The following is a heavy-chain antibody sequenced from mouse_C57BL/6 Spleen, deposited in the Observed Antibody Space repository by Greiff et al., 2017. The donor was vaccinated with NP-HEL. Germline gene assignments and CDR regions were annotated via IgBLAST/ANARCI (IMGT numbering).Heavy chain of an antibody. Sequence: DVQLQESGPGLVKPSQSLSLTCSVTGYSITSGYYWNWIRQFPGNKLEWMGYISYDGSNNYNPSLKNRISITRDTSKNQFFLKLNSVTTEDTATYYCARAGKGYFEVWGTGTTVTGSS. D-gene: IGHD1-1*01. V-gene: IGHV3-6*01. CDR3: ARAGKGYFEV. CDR1: GYSITSGYY. J-gene: IGHJ1*03. CDR2: ISYDGSN.